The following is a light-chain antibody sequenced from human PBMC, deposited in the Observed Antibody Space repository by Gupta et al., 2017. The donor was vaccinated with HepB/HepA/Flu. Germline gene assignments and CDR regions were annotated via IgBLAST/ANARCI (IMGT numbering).Light chain of an antibody. CDR3: QQYDKWPLT. CDR1: QNVGTN. Sequence: EVVLTQSPIILSVSPGDRLTLSCRASQNVGTNLAWYQQKVGQAPRLLVYGASSRATSIPARFIGSGSETEFTLIINSLQSEDYAIYFCQQYDKWPLTFGGGTRV. CDR2: GAS. V-gene: IGKV3-15*01. J-gene: IGKJ4*01.